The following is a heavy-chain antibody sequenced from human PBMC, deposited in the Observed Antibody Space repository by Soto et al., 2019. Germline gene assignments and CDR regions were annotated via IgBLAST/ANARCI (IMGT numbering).Heavy chain of an antibody. D-gene: IGHD1-20*01. CDR3: AKDFFSITGTPSVDY. J-gene: IGHJ4*02. Sequence: EVQLLESGGGLVQPGGSLRLSCAASGFTFSSYAMSWVRQAPGKGLEWVSAISGSGGSTYYEDSVKGRFTISRDNSKNTLYLQMNSLRAEDTAVYYCAKDFFSITGTPSVDYWGQGTLVTVSS. CDR2: ISGSGGST. CDR1: GFTFSSYA. V-gene: IGHV3-23*01.